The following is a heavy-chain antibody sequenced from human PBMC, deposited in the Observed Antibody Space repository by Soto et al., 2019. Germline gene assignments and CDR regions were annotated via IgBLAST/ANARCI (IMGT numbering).Heavy chain of an antibody. CDR3: ARRKGYYGSGSYVGY. J-gene: IGHJ4*02. V-gene: IGHV4-34*01. D-gene: IGHD3-10*01. CDR1: GGSFSGYY. CDR2: INHSGST. Sequence: QVQLQQWGAGLLKPSETLSLTCAVYGGSFSGYYWSWIRQHPGKGLEWIGEINHSGSTNYNPSLKSRVTISVDTSKNQFSLKLSSVTAADTAVYYCARRKGYYGSGSYVGYWGQGTLVTVSS.